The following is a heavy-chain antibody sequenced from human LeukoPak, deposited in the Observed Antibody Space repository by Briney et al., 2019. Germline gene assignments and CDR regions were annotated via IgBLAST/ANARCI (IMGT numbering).Heavy chain of an antibody. CDR1: GGSISTNSYY. D-gene: IGHD1-14*01. Sequence: PSETLSLTCTVSGGSISTNSYYWGWIRQPPGKGLEWIGSIFYSGTTYYNPSLKSRVTISVDTSKDRFSLKLSSVTAADTTVYYCAGRDPRNRDAFDIWGQGTMVTVSS. CDR3: AGRDPRNRDAFDI. CDR2: IFYSGTT. V-gene: IGHV4-39*01. J-gene: IGHJ3*02.